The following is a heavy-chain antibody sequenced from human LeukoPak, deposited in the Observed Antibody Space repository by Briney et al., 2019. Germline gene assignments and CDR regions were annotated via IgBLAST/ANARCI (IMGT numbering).Heavy chain of an antibody. CDR1: GYTFTSYG. Sequence: ASAKVSCKASGYTFTSYGISWVRQAPGQGLEWMGWISAYNGNTNYAQKLQGRVTMTTDTSTSTAYMELRSLRSDDTAVYYCAGVYYYDSSGYGYYFDYWGQGTLVTVSS. CDR3: AGVYYYDSSGYGYYFDY. J-gene: IGHJ4*02. V-gene: IGHV1-18*01. D-gene: IGHD3-22*01. CDR2: ISAYNGNT.